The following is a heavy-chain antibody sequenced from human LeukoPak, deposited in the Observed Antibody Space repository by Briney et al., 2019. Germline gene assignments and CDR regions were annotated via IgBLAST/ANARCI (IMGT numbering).Heavy chain of an antibody. J-gene: IGHJ4*02. CDR2: ISYDGRNK. CDR1: GFTFSTYG. CDR3: ATADKWEPLDY. Sequence: GGSLRLSCAASGFTFSTYGMQWVRQAPGKGLEWVAVISYDGRNKYYADSVKGRFTISRDNSKNTLYLQMNSLRAEDTAVYYCATADKWEPLDYWGQGTLVTVSS. V-gene: IGHV3-30*03. D-gene: IGHD1-26*01.